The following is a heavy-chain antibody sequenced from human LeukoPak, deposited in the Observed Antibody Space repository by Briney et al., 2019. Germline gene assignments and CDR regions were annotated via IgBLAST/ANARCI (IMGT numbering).Heavy chain of an antibody. V-gene: IGHV3-33*01. J-gene: IGHJ4*02. CDR2: IWYDGSNK. D-gene: IGHD3-22*01. CDR3: ARDRLGVNYYDSSGFFDY. CDR1: GFTFSSYG. Sequence: PGGSLRLSCAASGFTFSSYGMHWVRQAPGKGLEWVAVIWYDGSNKYYADSVKGRFTISRDNSKNTLYLQMNSLRAEDTAVYYCARDRLGVNYYDSSGFFDYWGQGILVTVSS.